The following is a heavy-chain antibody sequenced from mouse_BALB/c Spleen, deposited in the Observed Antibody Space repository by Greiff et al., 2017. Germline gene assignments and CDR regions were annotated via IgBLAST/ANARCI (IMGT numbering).Heavy chain of an antibody. CDR3: ARGFFYGSREGYYFDY. D-gene: IGHD1-1*01. Sequence: EVNLVESGGGLVKPGGSLKLSCAASGFTFSSYAMSWVRQTPEKRLEWVASISSGGSTYYPDSVKGRFTISRDNARNILYLQMSSLRSEDTAMYYCARGFFYGSREGYYFDYWGQGTTLTVSS. J-gene: IGHJ2*01. V-gene: IGHV5-6-5*01. CDR2: ISSGGST. CDR1: GFTFSSYA.